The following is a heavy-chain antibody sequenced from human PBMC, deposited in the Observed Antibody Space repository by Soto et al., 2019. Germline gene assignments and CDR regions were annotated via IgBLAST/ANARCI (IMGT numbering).Heavy chain of an antibody. J-gene: IGHJ6*02. CDR1: GFTFTSSA. D-gene: IGHD2-8*02. CDR2: IVVGSGNT. V-gene: IGHV1-58*01. CDR3: GRCRTDSYAMDV. Sequence: ASVKVSCKASGFTFTSSAVQCVRQARGQRLEWIGWIVVGSGNTNYAQKFQERVVMTTDISTNTVYLELRSLRSDDTAIYYCGRCRTDSYAMDVWGQGTTVTVSS.